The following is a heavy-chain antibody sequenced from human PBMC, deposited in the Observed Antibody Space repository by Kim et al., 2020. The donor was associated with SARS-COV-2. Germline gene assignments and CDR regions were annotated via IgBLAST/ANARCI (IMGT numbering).Heavy chain of an antibody. J-gene: IGHJ3*02. CDR2: IRSKANSYAT. Sequence: GGSLRLSCAASGFTFSGSAIHWVRQASGKGLAWFGRIRSKANSYATAYAASERGRCNISRDDSKNTAYLQMNNLKTEDTAVYYCTSVPAKNSASWDAFDILGRGTKVTVSS. V-gene: IGHV3-73*01. CDR1: GFTFSGSA. D-gene: IGHD1-7*01. CDR3: TSVPAKNSASWDAFDI.